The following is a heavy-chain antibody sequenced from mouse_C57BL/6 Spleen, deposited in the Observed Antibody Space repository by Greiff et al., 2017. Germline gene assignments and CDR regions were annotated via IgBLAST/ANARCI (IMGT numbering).Heavy chain of an antibody. V-gene: IGHV1-80*01. CDR2: IYPGDGDT. D-gene: IGHD2-2*01. J-gene: IGHJ1*03. CDR1: GYAFSSYW. Sequence: QVQLKESGAELVKPGASVKISCKASGYAFSSYWMNWVKQRPGKGLEWIGQIYPGDGDTYYNGKFKGTATLTADKSSSTAYMQLSSLTSEDSAVYFCAGGNDVWYFDVWGTGTTVTVSS. CDR3: AGGNDVWYFDV.